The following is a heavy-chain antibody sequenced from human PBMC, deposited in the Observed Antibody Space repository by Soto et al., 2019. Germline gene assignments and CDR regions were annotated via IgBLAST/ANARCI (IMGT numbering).Heavy chain of an antibody. CDR2: IYPGESDT. CDR1: GYSFTSYW. V-gene: IGHV5-51*01. J-gene: IGHJ6*02. Sequence: GESLKISCKGSGYSFTSYWIGWVRQMPGKGLEWMGIIYPGESDTRYSPSFQGQVTISADKSISTAYLQWSSLKASDTAMYYCAGHRAEAYGRDSGCSPPYDYYYAMDFWGQGALVTVSS. D-gene: IGHD6-25*01. CDR3: AGHRAEAYGRDSGCSPPYDYYYAMDF.